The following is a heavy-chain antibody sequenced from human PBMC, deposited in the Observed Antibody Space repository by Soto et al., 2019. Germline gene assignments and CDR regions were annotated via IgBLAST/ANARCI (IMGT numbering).Heavy chain of an antibody. Sequence: PGGSLRLSCAASGFTDTNNYMNWFRPAPHKGLESVSVLNRDGRTNYTYSVTRRITIARYNPKNTMYLQINSLRVEDTALYYCATTCCADGSSCGFDYWGQGTPVTVSS. J-gene: IGHJ4*02. CDR2: LNRDGRT. CDR1: GFTDTNNY. D-gene: IGHD2-8*01. CDR3: ATTCCADGSSCGFDY. V-gene: IGHV3-53*01.